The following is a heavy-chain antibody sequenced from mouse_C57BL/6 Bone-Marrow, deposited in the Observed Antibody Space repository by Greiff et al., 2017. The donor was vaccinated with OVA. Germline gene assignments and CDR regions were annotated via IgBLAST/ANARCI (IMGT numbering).Heavy chain of an antibody. Sequence: VQLQQSGAELVRPGASVKLSCTASGFNIKDDYMHWVKQRPEQGLEWIGWIDPENGDTEYASKFQGKATITADTPSNTAYLQLSSLTSEDTAVYYCTTITTVVFDYWGQGTTLTVSS. V-gene: IGHV14-4*01. CDR1: GFNIKDDY. CDR3: TTITTVVFDY. CDR2: IDPENGDT. D-gene: IGHD1-1*01. J-gene: IGHJ2*01.